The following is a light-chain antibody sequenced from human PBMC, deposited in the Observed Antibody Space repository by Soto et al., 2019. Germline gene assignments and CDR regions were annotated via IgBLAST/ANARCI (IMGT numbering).Light chain of an antibody. Sequence: VFTQSPATLSLSPGERATLSCRASQSVSSSLAWYAQRPGQAPRILIYDSSTRATGFPERFRGSGAGPDCTRTIIRLEPEDVEVDSCQQYDISTWTFGQGTKVDIK. CDR3: QQYDISTWT. V-gene: IGKV3-20*01. CDR1: QSVSSS. J-gene: IGKJ1*01. CDR2: DSS.